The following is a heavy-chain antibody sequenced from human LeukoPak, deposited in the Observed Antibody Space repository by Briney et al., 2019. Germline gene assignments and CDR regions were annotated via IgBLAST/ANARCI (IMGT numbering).Heavy chain of an antibody. CDR1: GLTVSSNY. J-gene: IGHJ4*02. Sequence: GGSLRLSCAASGLTVSSNYMSWVRQAPGKGLEWVSVLYSGGSTDYVDSVKGRFSISRDNSKNTLYLQMNSLRAEDTAVYYCARDPYGDYYFDYWGQGTLVTVSS. CDR3: ARDPYGDYYFDY. CDR2: LYSGGST. V-gene: IGHV3-66*01. D-gene: IGHD4-17*01.